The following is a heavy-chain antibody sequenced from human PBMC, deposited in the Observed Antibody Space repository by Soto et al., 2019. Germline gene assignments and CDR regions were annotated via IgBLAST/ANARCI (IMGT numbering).Heavy chain of an antibody. J-gene: IGHJ6*02. CDR2: IYYSGST. V-gene: IGHV4-39*01. CDR1: GGSISSSSYY. D-gene: IGHD5-18*01. Sequence: PSETLSLTCTVSGGSISSSSYYWGWIRQPPGKGLEWIGSIYYSGSTYYNPSLKSRVTISVDTSKNQFSLKLSSVTAADTALYYCARHNTARGFYYYGMDVWGQGTTVTAP. CDR3: ARHNTARGFYYYGMDV.